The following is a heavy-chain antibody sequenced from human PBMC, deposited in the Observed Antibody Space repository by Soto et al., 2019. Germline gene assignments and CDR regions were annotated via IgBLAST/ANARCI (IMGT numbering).Heavy chain of an antibody. D-gene: IGHD3-10*01. Sequence: PSETLSLTCAVYGGSFSGYYWSWIRQPPGKGLERIGEINHSGSTNYNPSLKSRVTISVDTSKNQFSLKLSSVTAADTALYYCARGERRITMVRGGQKFDYWGQGTLVTVSS. CDR1: GGSFSGYY. CDR3: ARGERRITMVRGGQKFDY. V-gene: IGHV4-34*01. J-gene: IGHJ4*02. CDR2: INHSGST.